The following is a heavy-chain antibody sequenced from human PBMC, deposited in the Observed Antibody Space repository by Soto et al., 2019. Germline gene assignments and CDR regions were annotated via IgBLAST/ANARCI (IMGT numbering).Heavy chain of an antibody. J-gene: IGHJ4*02. D-gene: IGHD3-3*01. CDR2: IYWDDDK. CDR3: AHHRRMGTYYGFWSGYAGIVNFDY. CDR1: GFSLSTSGVG. V-gene: IGHV2-5*02. Sequence: QSTLKESGPTLVRPTQTLTLTCTFSGFSLSTSGVGVGWIRQPPGKALEWRALIYWDDDKRYSPSLKSRLTINKETSKYQVVLTMTNLDPVDTATYYCAHHRRMGTYYGFWSGYAGIVNFDYWGQGTLVTVSS.